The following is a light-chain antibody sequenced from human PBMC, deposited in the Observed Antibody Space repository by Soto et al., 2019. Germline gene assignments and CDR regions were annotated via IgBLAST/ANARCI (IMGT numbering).Light chain of an antibody. CDR3: QQYNGYSSWP. Sequence: ERGMTKYTATLSVSPGDGATLSCRASQSVGNNFAWYRQKPGQAPRLLIYGASTRATGIPARFSGSGAGTEFTLTISSLQPDDFATYYCQQYNGYSSWPFGQVANADIK. CDR2: GAS. J-gene: IGKJ1*01. V-gene: IGKV3-15*01. CDR1: QSVGNN.